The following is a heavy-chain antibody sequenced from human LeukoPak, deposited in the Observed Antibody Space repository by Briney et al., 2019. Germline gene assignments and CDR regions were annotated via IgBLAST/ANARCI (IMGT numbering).Heavy chain of an antibody. CDR3: ARIDCSGGSCYSGGDY. Sequence: LGESLKISCKGSGYSFTSYWIGWVRQMPGKGLEWMGIIYPGDSDTRYSPSFQGQVTISADKSISTAYLQWSSLKASDTAMYYCARIDCSGGSCYSGGDYWGQGTLVTVSS. CDR1: GYSFTSYW. D-gene: IGHD2-15*01. CDR2: IYPGDSDT. V-gene: IGHV5-51*01. J-gene: IGHJ4*02.